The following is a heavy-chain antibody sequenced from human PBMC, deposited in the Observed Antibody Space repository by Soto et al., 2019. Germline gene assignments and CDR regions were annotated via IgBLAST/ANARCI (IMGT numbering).Heavy chain of an antibody. CDR2: ISGNGGNT. J-gene: IGHJ4*02. CDR3: VKVSGYCTGGSCFSYFDY. D-gene: IGHD2-15*01. Sequence: PGGSLRLCCAGSGVTVSHHALYWVRQAPGKGLRYVSTISGNGGNTHYAASVRGRFTISRDNSKNTVFLQMSGLGVADSAVYYCVKVSGYCTGGSCFSYFDYWGQGALVTVSS. CDR1: GVTVSHHA. V-gene: IGHV3-64D*06.